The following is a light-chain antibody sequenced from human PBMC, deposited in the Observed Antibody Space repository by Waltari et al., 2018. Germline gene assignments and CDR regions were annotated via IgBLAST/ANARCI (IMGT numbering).Light chain of an antibody. J-gene: IGKJ5*01. CDR1: QSVSSN. CDR2: GAS. Sequence: EIVMTQSPATLSVSPGERATLSCRASQSVSSNLAWYQQKPGQAPRLLIYGASTRATGIPARFSGSGSGTEFTLTISSLQSEDFAVYYCQQYNAWPNFDQGTRLEIK. CDR3: QQYNAWPN. V-gene: IGKV3-15*01.